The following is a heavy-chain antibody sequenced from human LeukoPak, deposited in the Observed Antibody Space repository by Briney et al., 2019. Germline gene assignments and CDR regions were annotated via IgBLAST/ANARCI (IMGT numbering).Heavy chain of an antibody. V-gene: IGHV4-59*01. J-gene: IGHJ6*03. CDR1: GGSISIYY. CDR3: ARDQAGYYCMDV. CDR2: IDYSGST. Sequence: SETLSLTCTVSGGSISIYYWSWIRQPPGKGLEWIGYIDYSGSTNYNPSLRSRVTMSLDTSKNQFSLKLTSVTAADTAVYYCARDQAGYYCMDVWGKGTTVTVSS.